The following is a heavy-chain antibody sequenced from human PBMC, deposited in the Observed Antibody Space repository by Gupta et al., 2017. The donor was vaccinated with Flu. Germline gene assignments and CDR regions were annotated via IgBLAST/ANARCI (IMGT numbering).Heavy chain of an antibody. D-gene: IGHD2-2*01. J-gene: IGHJ5*02. Sequence: EVQVVESGGNFIQPGRSLRLSCAASGFTFDDYAMHWVRQAPGKGLEWVSGISWNSDSIGYADSVKGRFTISRDNAKNSVYLQMNSLRNEDTALYYCVKDSCATMKCYGGNWFDIWGQGTSVTVSS. V-gene: IGHV3-9*01. CDR3: VKDSCATMKCYGGNWFDI. CDR2: ISWNSDSI. CDR1: GFTFDDYA.